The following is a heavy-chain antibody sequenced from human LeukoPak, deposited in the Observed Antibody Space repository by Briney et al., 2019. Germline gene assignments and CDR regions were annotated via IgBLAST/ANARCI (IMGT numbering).Heavy chain of an antibody. CDR2: IYHSGST. J-gene: IGHJ4*02. CDR1: GGSISSGGYS. D-gene: IGHD3-22*01. CDR3: ASHAMIVVV. V-gene: IGHV4-30-2*01. Sequence: SETLSLTCAVSGGSISSGGYSWNWIRQPPGKGLEWIGYIYHSGSTYYNPSLKSRVTISVDRSKNQFSLKLSSVTAADTAVYYCASHAMIVVVWGQGTLVTVSS.